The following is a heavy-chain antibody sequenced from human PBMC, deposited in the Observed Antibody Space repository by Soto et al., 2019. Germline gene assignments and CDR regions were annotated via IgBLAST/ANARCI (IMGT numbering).Heavy chain of an antibody. CDR1: GDSVSSDSAG. V-gene: IGHV6-1*01. Sequence: PSQTLSLTCAITGDSVSSDSAGWSWVRQSPSRGLEWLGRTYYRSKWYYEYAVSVRGRITINPDTSKNQYSLQLNSVTPEDTAVYFCARGEQYSGRIFDYWGQGTLVTVSS. J-gene: IGHJ4*01. CDR3: ARGEQYSGRIFDY. D-gene: IGHD1-26*01. CDR2: TYYRSKWYY.